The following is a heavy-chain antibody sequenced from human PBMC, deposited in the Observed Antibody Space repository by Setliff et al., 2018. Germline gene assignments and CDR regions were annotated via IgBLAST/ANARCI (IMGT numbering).Heavy chain of an antibody. D-gene: IGHD3-3*01. V-gene: IGHV4-39*07. Sequence: SETLSLTCAVSGCSISSSSYYWGWIRQSPGEGLEWIGEIYHSGSTNYNPSLKSRVTISVDKSKNQFSLKLSSVTAADTAVYYCARAPRNFGVVINYYYYYYGMGVWGQGTTVTVSS. CDR3: ARAPRNFGVVINYYYYYYGMGV. CDR2: IYHSGST. CDR1: GCSISSSSYY. J-gene: IGHJ6*02.